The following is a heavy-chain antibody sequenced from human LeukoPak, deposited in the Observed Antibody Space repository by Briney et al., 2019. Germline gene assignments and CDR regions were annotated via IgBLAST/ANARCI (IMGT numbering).Heavy chain of an antibody. D-gene: IGHD3-22*01. CDR2: INTNGGST. CDR3: AIMHPYYDGNGYWVQ. V-gene: IGHV3-23*01. J-gene: IGHJ4*02. Sequence: PGESLRLSCAASGFTFGSYAMSWVRQAPGEGLEWVSGINTNGGSTAYADSVKGRFTISRDNPRNTLYMQMNSLRAEDTALYYCAIMHPYYDGNGYWVQWGQGTLVTVSS. CDR1: GFTFGSYA.